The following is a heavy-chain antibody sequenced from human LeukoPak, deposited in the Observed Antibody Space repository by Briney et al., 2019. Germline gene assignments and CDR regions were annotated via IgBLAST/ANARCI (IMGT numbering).Heavy chain of an antibody. CDR1: GGSISSYY. Sequence: SETLSLTSAVSGGSISSYYWSWIRQPAGKGLEWIGHIYTSGSTNYNPSLKSRVTMSVDTSKNQFSLKLSSVTAADTAVYYCARAAIVVVPAAMALDAFDIWGQGTMVTVSS. V-gene: IGHV4-4*07. D-gene: IGHD2-2*01. CDR3: ARAAIVVVPAAMALDAFDI. CDR2: IYTSGST. J-gene: IGHJ3*02.